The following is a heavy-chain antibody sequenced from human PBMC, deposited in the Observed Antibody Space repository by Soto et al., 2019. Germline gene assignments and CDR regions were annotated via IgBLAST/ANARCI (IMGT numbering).Heavy chain of an antibody. Sequence: GPGPTSETLSLTCNVSGGPIKTGDYYWNWIRQPPGKGLEWIGYVFYSGATNYSPSLKSRAAISMDTSKNQFSLSLTSVTAADTAVYYCARAGFSYGHLLFWGQGIRVTVSS. CDR3: ARAGFSYGHLLF. CDR2: VFYSGAT. J-gene: IGHJ4*02. V-gene: IGHV4-30-4*01. CDR1: GGPIKTGDYY. D-gene: IGHD3-10*01.